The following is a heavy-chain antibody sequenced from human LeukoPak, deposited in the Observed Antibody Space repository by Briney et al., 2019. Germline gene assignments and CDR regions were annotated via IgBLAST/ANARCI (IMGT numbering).Heavy chain of an antibody. CDR3: ARGRQVWIQLKERCAFDI. J-gene: IGHJ3*02. CDR1: GFTFSSYD. V-gene: IGHV3-13*05. CDR2: IGTAGDP. D-gene: IGHD5-18*01. Sequence: GGSLRLSCAASGFTFSSYDMHWVRQATGEGLEWVSAIGTAGDPYYPGSVKGRFTISRENAKNSLYLQMNSLRGGHTAVYYCARGRQVWIQLKERCAFDIWGQGTMVTVSS.